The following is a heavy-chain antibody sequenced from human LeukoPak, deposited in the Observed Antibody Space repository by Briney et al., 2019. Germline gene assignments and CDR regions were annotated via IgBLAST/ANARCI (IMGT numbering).Heavy chain of an antibody. J-gene: IGHJ4*02. V-gene: IGHV3-7*03. Sequence: GGSLRLSCAASGFTFSNYWLNWVRQAPGKGLEWVANIKEDGSEKYYMDSVKGRFTISRDNAKNSLFLQMNSLRAEDTAVYYCARTLRGGGALDYWGQGTLVTVSS. CDR1: GFTFSNYW. CDR3: ARTLRGGGALDY. D-gene: IGHD3-16*01. CDR2: IKEDGSEK.